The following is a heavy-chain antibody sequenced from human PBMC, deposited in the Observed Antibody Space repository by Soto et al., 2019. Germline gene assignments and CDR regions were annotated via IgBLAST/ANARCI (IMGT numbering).Heavy chain of an antibody. J-gene: IGHJ6*02. V-gene: IGHV3-33*01. CDR2: IWYDGSNK. CDR3: ARASSGYNYYYYGMDV. CDR1: GFTFSSYG. Sequence: QVQLVESGGGVGQPGRSLRLSCAASGFTFSSYGMHWVRQAPGKGLEWVAVIWYDGSNKYYADSVKGRFTISRDNSKNTLYLQMNSLRAEDTAVYYCARASSGYNYYYYGMDVWGQGTTVTVSS. D-gene: IGHD3-3*01.